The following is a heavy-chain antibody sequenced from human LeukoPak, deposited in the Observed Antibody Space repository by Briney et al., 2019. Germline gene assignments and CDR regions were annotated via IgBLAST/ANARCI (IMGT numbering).Heavy chain of an antibody. CDR1: GGSFSGYY. Sequence: PSETLSLTCAVYGGSFSGYYWSWIRQPPGKGLEWIGEINHSGSTNYNPSLKSRVTISVDTSKNQFSLKLSSVTAADTAVYYCARVRHGAFDIWGQGTMVTVSS. J-gene: IGHJ3*02. CDR2: INHSGST. CDR3: ARVRHGAFDI. V-gene: IGHV4-34*01.